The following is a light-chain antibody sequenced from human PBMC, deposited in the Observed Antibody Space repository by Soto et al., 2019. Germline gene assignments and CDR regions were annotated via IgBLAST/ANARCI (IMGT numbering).Light chain of an antibody. CDR3: QPYMSSVT. V-gene: IGKV3-20*01. CDR1: QSVDSTF. J-gene: IGKJ1*01. Sequence: EIVLTQSPGSLSLSPGQRATLSCRASQSVDSTFFAWYQKKPGQAPRLLIYGASKRDTGVPDRFSGSGSGTDFTLTISRLEPEDLAVYYCQPYMSSVTFGQGTKVEI. CDR2: GAS.